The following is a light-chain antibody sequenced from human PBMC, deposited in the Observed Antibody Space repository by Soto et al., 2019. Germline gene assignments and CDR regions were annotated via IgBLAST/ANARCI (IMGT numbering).Light chain of an antibody. CDR2: DAS. Sequence: DIQMTQSPSTLSAPVGDRVTITCRASQSISSWLAWYQHKPGKAPKLLIYDASSLQSGVPSRFSGSGSGTEFTLTISSLQPDDFATYYCQQFNTYSRTFGQGTKVEIK. V-gene: IGKV1-5*01. CDR3: QQFNTYSRT. J-gene: IGKJ1*01. CDR1: QSISSW.